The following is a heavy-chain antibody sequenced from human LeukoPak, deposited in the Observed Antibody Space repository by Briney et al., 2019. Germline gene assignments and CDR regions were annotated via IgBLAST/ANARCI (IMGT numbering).Heavy chain of an antibody. CDR1: GFTFSSYW. CDR3: ARDCSSTSCYEEDAFDI. D-gene: IGHD2-2*01. CDR2: IKSDGSIT. Sequence: GGSLRLSCAASGFTFSSYWMHWVRQAPGKGLVWVSRIKSDGSITSYADSVKGRFTISRDNAKNTLYLQMHSLRAEDPAVYYCARDCSSTSCYEEDAFDIWGQGTMVTVSS. J-gene: IGHJ3*02. V-gene: IGHV3-74*01.